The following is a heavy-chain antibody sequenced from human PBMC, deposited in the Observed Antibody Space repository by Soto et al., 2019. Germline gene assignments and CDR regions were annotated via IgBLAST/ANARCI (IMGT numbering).Heavy chain of an antibody. CDR3: ARGYVVVVAATLYAFDI. CDR2: INPNSGGT. D-gene: IGHD2-15*01. Sequence: QVQLVQSGAVVKKPGASVKVSCKASGYTFTGYYMHWVRQAPGQGLEWMGWINPNSGGTNYAQKFQGWVTMTRDTSISTAYMELSRLRSDDTAVYYCARGYVVVVAATLYAFDIWGQGTMVTVSS. J-gene: IGHJ3*02. CDR1: GYTFTGYY. V-gene: IGHV1-2*04.